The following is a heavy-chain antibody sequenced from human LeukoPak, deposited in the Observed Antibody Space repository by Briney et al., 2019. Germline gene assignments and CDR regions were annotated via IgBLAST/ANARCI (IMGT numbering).Heavy chain of an antibody. J-gene: IGHJ4*02. D-gene: IGHD6-19*01. Sequence: GGSLRLSCAASGFTFSDYYMSWIRQAPGKGLEWVAVVTYDGNNQYYADSVKGRFTVSRDNSRNTVNLQMNSLRGEDTAVYYCARAPVRGAVAGVDYWGQGTLVTVSS. CDR3: ARAPVRGAVAGVDY. CDR1: GFTFSDYY. V-gene: IGHV3-30-3*01. CDR2: VTYDGNNQ.